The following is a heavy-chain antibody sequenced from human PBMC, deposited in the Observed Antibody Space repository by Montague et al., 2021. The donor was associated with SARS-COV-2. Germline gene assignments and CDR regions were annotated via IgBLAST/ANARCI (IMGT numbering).Heavy chain of an antibody. D-gene: IGHD3-3*01. CDR1: GGSISPYY. V-gene: IGHV4-59*12. Sequence: SETLSLTCTVSGGSISPYYWSWIRQSPGKGLECIGYTSYSGSTDYNPSLKSRVTISMDTSKNQFSLKLSSVTAADTAVYYCARWGEYYDSAYYYYAMDGWGEGTTVTVSS. CDR2: TSYSGST. J-gene: IGHJ6*04. CDR3: ARWGEYYDSAYYYYAMDG.